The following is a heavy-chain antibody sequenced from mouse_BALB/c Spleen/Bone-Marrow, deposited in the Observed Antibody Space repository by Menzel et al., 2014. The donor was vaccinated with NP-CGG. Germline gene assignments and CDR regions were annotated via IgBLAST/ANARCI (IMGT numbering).Heavy chain of an antibody. J-gene: IGHJ2*01. CDR2: INPGSSTI. D-gene: IGHD1-2*01. CDR1: GFDFGGYW. CDR3: ARLGHYGYHGN. Sequence: DVMLVGSGGGLVQPGGSLNLACVASGFDFGGYWMSWARLAPGKGLEWIGEINPGSSTINYSPSLKDKFVISRDNAKNTLCLQMSKVRSEDTALYYCARLGHYGYHGNWGQGTTLTVSS. V-gene: IGHV4-2*02.